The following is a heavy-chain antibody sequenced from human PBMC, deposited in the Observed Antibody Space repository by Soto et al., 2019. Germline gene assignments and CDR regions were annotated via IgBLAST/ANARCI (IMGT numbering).Heavy chain of an antibody. CDR1: GGSISSGGYY. Sequence: SETLSLTCTVSGGSISSGGYYWNWIRQYPGKGLEWIAYIYQSGTPYYNPSLKSRATISIDRSKNQFSLMLDSVTAADTAVYYCARDLRLDSWGPGTLVT. D-gene: IGHD2-21*02. CDR3: ARDLRLDS. CDR2: IYQSGTP. V-gene: IGHV4-31*03. J-gene: IGHJ4*02.